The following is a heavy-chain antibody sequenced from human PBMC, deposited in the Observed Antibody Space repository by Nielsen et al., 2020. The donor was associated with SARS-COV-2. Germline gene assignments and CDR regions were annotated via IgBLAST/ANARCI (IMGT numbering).Heavy chain of an antibody. Sequence: GESLKISCAASGFTFSSYSMNWVRQAPGKGLEWVSSISSSSYIYYADSVKGRFTISRDNSKNTLYLQMNSLRAEDTAVYYCAKDPYYDFWSGYYLDYWGQGTLVTVSS. J-gene: IGHJ4*02. V-gene: IGHV3-21*04. D-gene: IGHD3-3*01. CDR2: ISSSSYI. CDR3: AKDPYYDFWSGYYLDY. CDR1: GFTFSSYS.